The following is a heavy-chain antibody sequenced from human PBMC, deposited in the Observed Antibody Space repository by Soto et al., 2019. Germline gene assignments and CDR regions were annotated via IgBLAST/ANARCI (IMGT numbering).Heavy chain of an antibody. D-gene: IGHD3-9*01. CDR1: GFTFSSYW. V-gene: IGHV3-74*01. J-gene: IGHJ4*02. Sequence: EVQLVESGGGLVQPGGSLRLCCEASGFTFSSYWMYWVRQAPGKGLVWVSRTNSDGSDTSYADSVKGRFTISRDNAKNTLYLQMNSLRAEDTAVYYCARDRDWSLFDYWGQGTLVTVSS. CDR2: TNSDGSDT. CDR3: ARDRDWSLFDY.